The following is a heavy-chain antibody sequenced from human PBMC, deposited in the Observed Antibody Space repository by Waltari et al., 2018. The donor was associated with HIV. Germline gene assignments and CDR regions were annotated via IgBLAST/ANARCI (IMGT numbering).Heavy chain of an antibody. Sequence: QVQLVQSGAEVKKPGASVKVSCKASGYTFTSYGISWVRQAPGQGLEWMGGITPYNGNTTHAQKLQGRVTMTPDTSTSTAYMELRSLRSDDTAVYYCARNTMTIGLNLYYFGMDVWGQGTTVTVSS. D-gene: IGHD4-17*01. J-gene: IGHJ6*02. CDR3: ARNTMTIGLNLYYFGMDV. CDR1: GYTFTSYG. CDR2: ITPYNGNT. V-gene: IGHV1-18*01.